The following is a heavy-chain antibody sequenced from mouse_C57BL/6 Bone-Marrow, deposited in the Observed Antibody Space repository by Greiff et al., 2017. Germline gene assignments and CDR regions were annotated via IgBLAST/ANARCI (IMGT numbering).Heavy chain of an antibody. CDR2: INPSNGGT. Sequence: VHVKQSGPVLVKPGASVKMSCKASGYTFTDYYMNWVKQSHGKSLEWIGVINPSNGGTSYNQKFKGKATLTVDKSSSTAYMELNSLTSEDSAVYYCARDGYYDYWGQGTTLTVSS. V-gene: IGHV1-19*01. CDR1: GYTFTDYY. J-gene: IGHJ2*01. CDR3: ARDGYYDY. D-gene: IGHD2-3*01.